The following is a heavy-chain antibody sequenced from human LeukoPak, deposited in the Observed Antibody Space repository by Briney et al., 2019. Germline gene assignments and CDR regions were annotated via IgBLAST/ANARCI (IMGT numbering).Heavy chain of an antibody. J-gene: IGHJ5*02. CDR3: ARGYCSSTSCSPNWFDP. Sequence: GGSLRLSCAASGFTFSSYWMSWVRQAPVEGLDWVANINVDGSEKYCVDSVKGRFTISRDNAKNSLYLEMNSLRAEDTAVYYCARGYCSSTSCSPNWFDPWGQGTLVTVSS. V-gene: IGHV3-7*04. CDR1: GFTFSSYW. CDR2: INVDGSEK. D-gene: IGHD2-2*01.